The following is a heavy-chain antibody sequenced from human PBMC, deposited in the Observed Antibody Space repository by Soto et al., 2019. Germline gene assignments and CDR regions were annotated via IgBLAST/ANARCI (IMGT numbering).Heavy chain of an antibody. CDR3: ARGYYGSEGTEYFQL. J-gene: IGHJ1*01. CDR2: SNSDASTT. CDR1: GFPFSSYW. D-gene: IGHD3-10*01. Sequence: EVQLVESGGDLVHPGGSLILSCTASGFPFSSYWMHWVRQAPGKGLVWISRSNSDASTTTYADSVKGRFTISRDNAENTLFLQMNSLRVDDTPVYYCARGYYGSEGTEYFQLWGRGTLVTVSS. V-gene: IGHV3-74*03.